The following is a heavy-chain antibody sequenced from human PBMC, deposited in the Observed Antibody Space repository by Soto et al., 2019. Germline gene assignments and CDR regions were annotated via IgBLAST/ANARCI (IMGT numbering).Heavy chain of an antibody. CDR2: IIPILGIA. J-gene: IGHJ3*02. CDR1: GGTFSSYT. V-gene: IGHV1-69*04. CDR3: ARERYYDSSGYYYRGAFDI. D-gene: IGHD3-22*01. Sequence: SVKVSCKASGGTFSSYTISWVRQAPGQGLEWMGRIIPILGIANYAQKFQGRVTITADKSTSTAYMELSSLRSEDTAVYYCARERYYDSSGYYYRGAFDIWGQGTMVTVS.